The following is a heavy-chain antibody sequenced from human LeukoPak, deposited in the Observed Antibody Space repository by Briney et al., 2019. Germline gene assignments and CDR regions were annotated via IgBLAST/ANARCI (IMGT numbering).Heavy chain of an antibody. CDR2: INTDGSST. J-gene: IGHJ4*02. CDR1: GFTLSSYW. Sequence: GGSLRLSCAASGFTLSSYWMHWVRQAPGKGLVWVSRINTDGSSTSYADSVKGRFTISRDNAKNTLYLQMNSLRAEDTAVYYRARDHGELGKDYWGQGTLVAVSS. D-gene: IGHD1-26*01. V-gene: IGHV3-74*01. CDR3: ARDHGELGKDY.